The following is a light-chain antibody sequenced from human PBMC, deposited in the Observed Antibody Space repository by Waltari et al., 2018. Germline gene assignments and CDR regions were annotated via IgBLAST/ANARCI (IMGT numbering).Light chain of an antibody. CDR2: DTF. V-gene: IGKV3-20*01. J-gene: IGKJ4*01. CDR3: QQYDISTLT. CDR1: QTVRTTY. Sequence: VLTHSPGTRSLSPGERATLTCRASQTVRTTYLPWYQQKPDQAPTLPIYDTFSRATGIPDRCSGSGSGTDFSLTISSLEPEDFAVYYCQQYDISTLTFGGGTKVETK.